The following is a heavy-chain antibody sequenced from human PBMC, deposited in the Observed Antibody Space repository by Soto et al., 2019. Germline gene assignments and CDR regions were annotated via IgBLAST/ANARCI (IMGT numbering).Heavy chain of an antibody. D-gene: IGHD6-6*01. V-gene: IGHV1-69*01. CDR3: SRSCSSIAARHYWFDP. CDR1: GGTFSSYA. J-gene: IGHJ5*02. Sequence: QVQLVKSGAEVKKPGSSVKVSCKASGGTFSSYAISWVRQAPGQGLEWMGGIIPIFGTANYAQKFQGRVTITADESTSTAYMELRSLRSEDTAVYYCSRSCSSIAARHYWFDPWGQGTLVTVSS. CDR2: IIPIFGTA.